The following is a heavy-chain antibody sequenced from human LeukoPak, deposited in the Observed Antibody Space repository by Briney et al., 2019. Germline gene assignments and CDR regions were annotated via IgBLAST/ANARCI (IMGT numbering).Heavy chain of an antibody. V-gene: IGHV5-51*01. Sequence: GESLKISCRGSGYSFSSYWIGWVRQMPGKGLEWMGIIYPGDSDTRYSPSFQGQVTISADKSISTAYLQWSSLKASDTAMYYCARAGGSSGWSGLDAFDIWGQGTMVTVSS. J-gene: IGHJ3*02. CDR2: IYPGDSDT. D-gene: IGHD6-19*01. CDR3: ARAGGSSGWSGLDAFDI. CDR1: GYSFSSYW.